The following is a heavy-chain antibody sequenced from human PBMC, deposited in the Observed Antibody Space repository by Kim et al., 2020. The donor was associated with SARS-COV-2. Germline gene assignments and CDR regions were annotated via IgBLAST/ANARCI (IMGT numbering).Heavy chain of an antibody. D-gene: IGHD2-21*01. CDR2: IDYSGSS. CDR1: GGSVSGYY. J-gene: IGHJ4*02. Sequence: SETLSLTCTVSGGSVSGYYWTWIRQPPGKGLEWVGCIDYSGSSNYNPSLKSRVAISVDTSNNHFSLKLSSVTAADTAVYYCAKIRSGGAAFDVWGQGVLVTVSS. V-gene: IGHV4-59*02. CDR3: AKIRSGGAAFDV.